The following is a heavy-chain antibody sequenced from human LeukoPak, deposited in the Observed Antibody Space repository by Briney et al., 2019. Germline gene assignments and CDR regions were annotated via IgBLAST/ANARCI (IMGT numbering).Heavy chain of an antibody. CDR1: GGTFSSYA. D-gene: IGHD5-12*01. Sequence: SVKVSCKASGGTFSSYAISWVRQAPGQGLEWMGGIIPIFGTANYAQKFQGRVTITADESTSTAYMELNSLRAEDTAVYYCARWVSGYSGYPWNSENYYYYYMDVWGKGTTVTISS. V-gene: IGHV1-69*13. CDR2: IIPIFGTA. J-gene: IGHJ6*03. CDR3: ARWVSGYSGYPWNSENYYYYYMDV.